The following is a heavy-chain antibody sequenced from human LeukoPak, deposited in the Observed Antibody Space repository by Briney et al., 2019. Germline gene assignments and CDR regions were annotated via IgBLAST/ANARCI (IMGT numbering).Heavy chain of an antibody. CDR2: IIPIFGTA. Sequence: GASVKVSCKASGGTFSSYAISWVRQAPGQGLEWMGGIIPIFGTANYAQKFQGRVTITADESTSTAYMELSSLRSEDTAVYYCARAGLVWLSRSYFDYWGQGTLVTVSS. J-gene: IGHJ4*02. CDR1: GGTFSSYA. V-gene: IGHV1-69*13. D-gene: IGHD3/OR15-3a*01. CDR3: ARAGLVWLSRSYFDY.